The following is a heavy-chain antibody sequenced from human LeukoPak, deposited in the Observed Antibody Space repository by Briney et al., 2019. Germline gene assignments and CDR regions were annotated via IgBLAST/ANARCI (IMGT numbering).Heavy chain of an antibody. D-gene: IGHD2-2*01. Sequence: GGSLRLSCAASGFIFGNYWMSWVRQAPGKGLEWVANIKQDGSGKYYVDSVKGRFTISRDNAKNSLYLQMNSLRAEDTAVYYCARVGSLYCSSTSCFPTAFDIWGQGTMVTLSS. V-gene: IGHV3-7*01. J-gene: IGHJ3*02. CDR3: ARVGSLYCSSTSCFPTAFDI. CDR1: GFIFGNYW. CDR2: IKQDGSGK.